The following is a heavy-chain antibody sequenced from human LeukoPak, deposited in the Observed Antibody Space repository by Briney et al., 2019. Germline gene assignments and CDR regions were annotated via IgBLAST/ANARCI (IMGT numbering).Heavy chain of an antibody. Sequence: PGGSLRLSCAASGFTFSSHAMRWVRQAPGKGLEWVSGFSVSAGRTFYADSVKGRFTISRDNSKNTLYLQMNSLRAEDTAVYYCAKDRGSSINCFDSWGQGTLVTVSS. CDR1: GFTFSSHA. V-gene: IGHV3-23*01. J-gene: IGHJ5*01. CDR2: FSVSAGRT. D-gene: IGHD6-6*01. CDR3: AKDRGSSINCFDS.